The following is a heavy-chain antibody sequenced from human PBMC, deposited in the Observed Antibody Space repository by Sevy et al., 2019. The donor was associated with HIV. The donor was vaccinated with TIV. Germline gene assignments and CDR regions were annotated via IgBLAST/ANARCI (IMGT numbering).Heavy chain of an antibody. Sequence: SETLSLTCSVSGGSISSYFWTWVRQFPGKGLEWIGNIYFTGNTDYSPSLKSRVTLSLDTSKSQFSLTLKSVTAADTAIYFCARDSTTRPRVLDYWGQGTLVTVSS. CDR1: GGSISSYF. CDR2: IYFTGNT. D-gene: IGHD1-1*01. J-gene: IGHJ4*02. V-gene: IGHV4-59*01. CDR3: ARDSTTRPRVLDY.